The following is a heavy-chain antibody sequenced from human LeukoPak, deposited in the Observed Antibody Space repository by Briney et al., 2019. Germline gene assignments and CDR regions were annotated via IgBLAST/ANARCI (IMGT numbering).Heavy chain of an antibody. D-gene: IGHD3/OR15-3a*01. Sequence: PGGSLRLSCAASGFTFSSYGMHWVRQAPGKGLEWVANIKQDGSEKYYVDSVKGRFTISRDNAKNSLYLQMNSLRAEDTAVYYCATSGGLDYYYYYMDVWGKGTTVTVSS. V-gene: IGHV3-7*01. CDR1: GFTFSSYG. CDR3: ATSGGLDYYYYYMDV. J-gene: IGHJ6*03. CDR2: IKQDGSEK.